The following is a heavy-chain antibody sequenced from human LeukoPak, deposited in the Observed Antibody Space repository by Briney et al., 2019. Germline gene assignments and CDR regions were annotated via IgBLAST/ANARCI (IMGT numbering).Heavy chain of an antibody. J-gene: IGHJ4*02. CDR1: GGSFSGYY. D-gene: IGHD3-10*01. CDR3: ARAPPYGPFDY. Sequence: PSETLSLTCAVYGGSFSGYYWSWIHQPPGKGLEWIGEINHSGSTNYNPSLKSRVTISVDTSKNQFSLKLSSVTAADTAVYYCARAPPYGPFDYWGQGTLVTVSS. CDR2: INHSGST. V-gene: IGHV4-34*01.